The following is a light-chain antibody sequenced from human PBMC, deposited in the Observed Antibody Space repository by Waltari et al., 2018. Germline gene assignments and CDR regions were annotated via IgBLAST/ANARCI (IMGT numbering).Light chain of an antibody. CDR3: QQYSNWPPT. CDR1: QRLVNF. J-gene: IGKJ4*01. CDR2: DAS. Sequence: ESVLTQSAATLSLSPGASASLPCRASQRLVNFLAWYQQKPDQAPRLLVYDASKRATGVPVRFSGRGSGTDFTLTISNLEPEDFAVYVCQQYSNWPPTFGGGTTVEIK. V-gene: IGKV3-11*01.